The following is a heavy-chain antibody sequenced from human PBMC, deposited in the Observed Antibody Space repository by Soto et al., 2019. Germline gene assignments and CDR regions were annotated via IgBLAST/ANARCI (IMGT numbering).Heavy chain of an antibody. V-gene: IGHV1-69*01. CDR1: EGTLRDYA. J-gene: IGHJ4*02. CDR3: TRDRSSGSYVFDY. CDR2: IIPMHGTV. D-gene: IGHD3-10*01. Sequence: QVQLVQSGAEVKKPGSSVKVSCKASEGTLRDYAINWVRQAPGQGLEWMGGIIPMHGTVNYGQKFQGRVTITADESTTTVHMVVSSRRAEDTAVYYCTRDRSSGSYVFDYGGQGTLITVSS.